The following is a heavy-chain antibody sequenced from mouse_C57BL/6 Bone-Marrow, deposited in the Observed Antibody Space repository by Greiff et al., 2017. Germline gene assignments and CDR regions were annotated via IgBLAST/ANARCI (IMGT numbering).Heavy chain of an antibody. J-gene: IGHJ1*03. Sequence: VQLQQSGAELARPGASVKLSCKASGYTFTSYGISWVKQRTGQGLEWIGEIYPRSGNTYYNEKFKGKATFTADTSSNTAYMQLSSLTTEDSAIYYCARERHWYFDVWGTGTTVTVSS. V-gene: IGHV1-81*01. CDR2: IYPRSGNT. CDR3: ARERHWYFDV. CDR1: GYTFTSYG.